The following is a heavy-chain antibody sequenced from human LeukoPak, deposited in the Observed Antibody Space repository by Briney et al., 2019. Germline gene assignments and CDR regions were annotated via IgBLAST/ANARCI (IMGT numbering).Heavy chain of an antibody. D-gene: IGHD3-10*01. J-gene: IGHJ3*02. CDR2: IYYSGST. CDR3: ARHSIETGSRRAFDI. Sequence: SETLSLTCTVSGGSISPYYWDWIRQPPGKGLEWIGSIYYSGSTYYNPSLKTRVTISVDTSNNQFSLELSSVTAADTAVYYCARHSIETGSRRAFDIWGPGTMVTVSS. CDR1: GGSISPYY. V-gene: IGHV4-39*01.